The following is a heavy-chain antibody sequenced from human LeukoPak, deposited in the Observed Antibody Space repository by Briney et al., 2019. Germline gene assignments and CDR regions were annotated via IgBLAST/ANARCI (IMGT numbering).Heavy chain of an antibody. V-gene: IGHV3-74*01. Sequence: GGSLRLSCAASGFTFSSYWMHWVRQAPGKGLVWVSRINSDGSSTSYADSVKGRFTISRDNAKNSLYLQMNSLRAEDTAVYYCARGKEVVPAAGNWFDPWGQGTLVTVSS. CDR3: ARGKEVVPAAGNWFDP. J-gene: IGHJ5*02. CDR2: INSDGSST. D-gene: IGHD2-2*01. CDR1: GFTFSSYW.